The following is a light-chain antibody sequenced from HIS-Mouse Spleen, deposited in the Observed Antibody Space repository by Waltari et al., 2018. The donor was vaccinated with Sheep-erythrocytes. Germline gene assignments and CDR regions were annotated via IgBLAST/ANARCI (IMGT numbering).Light chain of an antibody. J-gene: IGKJ3*01. Sequence: DIQMTQSPYSLSASVGNRVTITCRASQGISNYLAWYQQKPGKVPKLLIYAASTLQSGVPSRFSGSGSGTDFTLTISSLQPEDVATYYCQKYNSALFTFGPGTKVDIK. V-gene: IGKV1-27*01. CDR2: AAS. CDR3: QKYNSALFT. CDR1: QGISNY.